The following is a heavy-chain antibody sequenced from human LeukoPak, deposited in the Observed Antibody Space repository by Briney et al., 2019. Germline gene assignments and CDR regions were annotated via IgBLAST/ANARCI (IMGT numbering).Heavy chain of an antibody. Sequence: ASVKVSCKASGYTFTGYYMHWVRQAPGQGLEWMGWINPNSGGTNCAQKFQGRVTMTRDTSISTAYMELSRLRSDDTAVYYCARDRRLGLVGALVYYFDYWGQGTLVTVSS. CDR3: ARDRRLGLVGALVYYFDY. D-gene: IGHD1-26*01. CDR1: GYTFTGYY. J-gene: IGHJ4*02. CDR2: INPNSGGT. V-gene: IGHV1-2*02.